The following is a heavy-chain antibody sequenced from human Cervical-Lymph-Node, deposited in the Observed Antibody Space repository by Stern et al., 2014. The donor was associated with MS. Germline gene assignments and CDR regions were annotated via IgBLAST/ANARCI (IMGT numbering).Heavy chain of an antibody. CDR3: TTEREDIVVVPAAS. V-gene: IGHV3-15*01. D-gene: IGHD2-2*01. CDR1: GFTFSNAW. Sequence: VQLVESGGGLVKPGGSLRLSCAASGFTFSNAWMSWVRQAPGKGLEWVGRIKSKTDGGTTDYAAPVKGRFTISRDDSKNTLYLQMNSLKTEDTAVYYCTTEREDIVVVPAASWGQGTLVTVSS. J-gene: IGHJ4*02. CDR2: IKSKTDGGTT.